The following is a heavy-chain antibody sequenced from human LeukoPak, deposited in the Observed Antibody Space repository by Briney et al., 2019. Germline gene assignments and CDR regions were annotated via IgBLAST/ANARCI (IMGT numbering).Heavy chain of an antibody. D-gene: IGHD1-14*01. CDR1: GGSISSSNYY. CDR3: AREDREAFDI. Sequence: PSETLSLTCTVSGGSISSSNYYWGWIRQPPGKGLEWIGSIYYTGSTYYNPSLKSRVTISVDTSKNQFSLKLNSVTAAYTAVYYCAREDREAFDIWGQGTMVTVSS. V-gene: IGHV4-39*01. CDR2: IYYTGST. J-gene: IGHJ3*02.